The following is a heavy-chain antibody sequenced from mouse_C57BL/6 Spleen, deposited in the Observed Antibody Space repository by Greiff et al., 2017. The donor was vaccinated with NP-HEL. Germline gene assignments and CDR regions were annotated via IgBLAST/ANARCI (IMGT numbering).Heavy chain of an antibody. CDR2: ISDGGSYT. D-gene: IGHD1-1*01. CDR1: GFTFSSYA. Sequence: EVMLVESGGGLVKPGGSLKLSCAASGFTFSSYAMSWVRQTPEKRLEWVATISDGGSYTYYPDNVKGRFTISRDNAKNNLYLQMSHLKSEDTAMYYCARDGYYGSTYFSMDYWGQGTSVTVSS. V-gene: IGHV5-4*01. CDR3: ARDGYYGSTYFSMDY. J-gene: IGHJ4*01.